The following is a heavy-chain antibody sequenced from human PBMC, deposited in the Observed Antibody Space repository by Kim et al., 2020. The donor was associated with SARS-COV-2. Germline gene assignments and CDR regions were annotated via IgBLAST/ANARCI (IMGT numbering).Heavy chain of an antibody. D-gene: IGHD4-17*01. J-gene: IGHJ5*02. Sequence: YNPSLESRVTISVDTSKNQLSLRLSSVTAADTAVYYCARGSTTPLNWFDPWGQGTLVTVSS. CDR3: ARGSTTPLNWFDP. V-gene: IGHV4-59*09.